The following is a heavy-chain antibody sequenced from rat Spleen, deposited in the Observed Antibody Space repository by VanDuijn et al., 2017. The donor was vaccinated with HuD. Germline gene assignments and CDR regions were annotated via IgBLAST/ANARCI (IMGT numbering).Heavy chain of an antibody. CDR3: ARSHYGYNLNWFAY. Sequence: QVQLKESGPGLMQPSQTLSLTCIVSGFSLTSYPVHWVRQSPGKGLEWMAVIWSGGNTDYTSTLKSQLSISRDTSKSQVLLKMNSLQTEDTAMYFCARSHYGYNLNWFAYWGQGTLVTVSS. CDR1: GFSLTSYP. D-gene: IGHD1-9*01. J-gene: IGHJ3*01. CDR2: IWSGGNT. V-gene: IGHV2-15*01.